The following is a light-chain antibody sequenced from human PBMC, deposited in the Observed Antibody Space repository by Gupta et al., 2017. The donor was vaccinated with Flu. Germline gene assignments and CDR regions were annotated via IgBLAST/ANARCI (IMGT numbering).Light chain of an antibody. CDR3: QVWDSSSDQWV. J-gene: IGLJ3*02. V-gene: IGLV3-21*02. Sequence: GGSNVGSESVLWCQQKQGQAPVLVVYEDRFRPSGSPERFSGSNSANTATLTISRVEAGDEDDYYCQVWDSSSDQWVFGGGTKLTVL. CDR1: NVGSES. CDR2: EDR.